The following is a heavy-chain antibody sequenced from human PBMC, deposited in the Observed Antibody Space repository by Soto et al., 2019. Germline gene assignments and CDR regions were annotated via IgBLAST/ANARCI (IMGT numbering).Heavy chain of an antibody. CDR3: ARDIASGSYPPEYYFDY. D-gene: IGHD1-26*01. CDR1: GFTFSSYS. Sequence: GGSLRLSCAASGFTFSSYSMNWVRQAPGKGLEWVSYISSSSSTIYYADSVKGRFTISRDNAKNSLYLQMNSLRDEDTAVYYCARDIASGSYPPEYYFDYWGQGTLVTVSS. CDR2: ISSSSSTI. V-gene: IGHV3-48*02. J-gene: IGHJ4*02.